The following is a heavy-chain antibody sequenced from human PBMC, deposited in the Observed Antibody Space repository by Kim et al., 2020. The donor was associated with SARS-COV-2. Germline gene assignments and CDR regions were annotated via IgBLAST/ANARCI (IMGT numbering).Heavy chain of an antibody. CDR2: INHSGST. V-gene: IGHV4-34*01. J-gene: IGHJ4*02. CDR3: AARRATVVTPKMDY. Sequence: SETLSLTCAAYGGSFSGYYWSWIRQPPGKGLEWIWDINHSGSTNYNPSLKSRVTISVDTSKNQFSLKLSSVTAADTAVYYCAARRATVVTPKMDYWGQGTLVTVSS. CDR1: GGSFSGYY. D-gene: IGHD4-17*01.